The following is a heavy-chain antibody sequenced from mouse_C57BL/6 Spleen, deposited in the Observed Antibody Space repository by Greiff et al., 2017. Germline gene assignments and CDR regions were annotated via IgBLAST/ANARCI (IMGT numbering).Heavy chain of an antibody. CDR3: ARPKYYGSSYWFDY. Sequence: QVQLKQPGTELVKPGASVKLSCKASGYTFTSYWMHWVKQRPGQGLEWIGNINPSNGGTNYNEKFKSKATLTVDKSSSTAYMQLSSRTSEDSAVYYCARPKYYGSSYWFDYWGQGTTLTVSS. J-gene: IGHJ2*01. CDR2: INPSNGGT. D-gene: IGHD1-1*01. V-gene: IGHV1-53*01. CDR1: GYTFTSYW.